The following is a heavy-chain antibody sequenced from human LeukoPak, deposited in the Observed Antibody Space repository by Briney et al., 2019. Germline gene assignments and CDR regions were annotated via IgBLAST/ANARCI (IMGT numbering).Heavy chain of an antibody. Sequence: GGSLRLSCAASGFTFSSYWMNWVRQAPGKGLECVANIKYDGSEKYYVDSVKGRFTISRDNAKNSLYLQMNSLRVEDTDVYYCARGTAVDYWGRGTLVTVSS. J-gene: IGHJ4*02. CDR3: ARGTAVDY. V-gene: IGHV3-7*01. D-gene: IGHD5-18*01. CDR2: IKYDGSEK. CDR1: GFTFSSYW.